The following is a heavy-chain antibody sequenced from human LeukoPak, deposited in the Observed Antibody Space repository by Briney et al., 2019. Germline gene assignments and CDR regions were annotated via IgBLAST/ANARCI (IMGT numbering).Heavy chain of an antibody. J-gene: IGHJ5*02. D-gene: IGHD4-17*01. CDR1: GFTFSSYE. CDR3: ASSVGGDYWYNWFDP. Sequence: GGSLRLSCAASGFTFSSYEMNWVRQTPGKGLEWVSYISSSGSTIYYADSVKGRFTISRDNAKNSLYLQMNSLRAEDTAVYYCASSVGGDYWYNWFDPWGQGTLVTVSS. CDR2: ISSSGSTI. V-gene: IGHV3-48*03.